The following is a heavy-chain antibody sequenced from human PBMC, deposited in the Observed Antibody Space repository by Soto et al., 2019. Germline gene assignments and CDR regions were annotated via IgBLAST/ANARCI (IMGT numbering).Heavy chain of an antibody. CDR1: GFTFSSYS. CDR2: ITGNGRNT. J-gene: IGHJ4*02. V-gene: IGHV3-48*02. CDR3: ARDRSWAFDY. Sequence: EVQLVESGGGLVQPGGSLRLSCVASGFTFSSYSMNWVRQAPGKGLEWISYITGNGRNTYYADSVKGRFTISRDDAKSSLYLQINSLRDEDTAVYFCARDRSWAFDYWGQGILVTVSS.